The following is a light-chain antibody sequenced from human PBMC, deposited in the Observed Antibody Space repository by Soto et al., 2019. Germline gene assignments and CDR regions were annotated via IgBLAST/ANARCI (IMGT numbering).Light chain of an antibody. CDR2: GAS. CDR3: QQYNNWPLT. Sequence: DIVMTQSPATLSVSPGERATLSCRASQSVSSYLAWYQQKPGQAPRLLIYGASTRATDIPARFSGSGSGTEFTLTISSLQSEDFALYYCQQYNNWPLTFGGGTKVDI. V-gene: IGKV3-15*01. J-gene: IGKJ4*01. CDR1: QSVSSY.